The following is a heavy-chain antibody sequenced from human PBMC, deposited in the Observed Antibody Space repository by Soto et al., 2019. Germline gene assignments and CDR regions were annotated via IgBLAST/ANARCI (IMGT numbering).Heavy chain of an antibody. V-gene: IGHV4-39*01. CDR1: GGSISSSSYY. D-gene: IGHD1-1*01. J-gene: IGHJ4*02. CDR3: TRGGTRWNPGY. CDR2: IYYSGST. Sequence: QLQLQESGPGLVKPSETLSLTCTVSGGSISSSSYYWGWIRQPPGKGLEWIGNIYYSGSTYYSPSLKSRVTISVDTSKNQFSLKLSSVTATDTAVYYCTRGGTRWNPGYWGQGTLVTVSS.